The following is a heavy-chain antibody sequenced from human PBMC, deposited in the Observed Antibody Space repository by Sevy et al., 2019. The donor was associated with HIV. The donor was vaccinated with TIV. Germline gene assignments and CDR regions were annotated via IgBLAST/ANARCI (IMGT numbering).Heavy chain of an antibody. J-gene: IGHJ4*02. CDR3: ARVGYFSGNSEGFDF. D-gene: IGHD2-21*02. CDR2: MNPNNGDT. CDR1: GYTFSSYY. Sequence: ASVKVSCQTSGYTFSSYYINWVRQTSGQGLEWMGWMNPNNGDTGSALKFQGRLTMTRTTSISTAYMELRSLRSEDMGVYYCARVGYFSGNSEGFDFWGQGTRVTVSS. V-gene: IGHV1-8*01.